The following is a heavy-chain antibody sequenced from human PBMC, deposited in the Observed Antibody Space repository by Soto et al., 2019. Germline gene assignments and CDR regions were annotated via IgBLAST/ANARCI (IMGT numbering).Heavy chain of an antibody. D-gene: IGHD2-21*02. CDR1: GGTFSSYT. CDR2: IIPILGIA. V-gene: IGHV1-69*08. J-gene: IGHJ4*02. CDR3: AREGTNVAVVTEGEHGIFDY. Sequence: QVQLVQSGAEVKKPGSSVKVSCKASGGTFSSYTISWVRQAPGQGLEWMGRIIPILGIANYAQKFQGRVTNTADKSTSTAYRELSSLRAEDTAVYYRAREGTNVAVVTEGEHGIFDYWGQGTLVTVSS.